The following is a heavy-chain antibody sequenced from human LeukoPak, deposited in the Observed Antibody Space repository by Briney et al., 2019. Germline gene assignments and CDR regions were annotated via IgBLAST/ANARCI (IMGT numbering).Heavy chain of an antibody. J-gene: IGHJ4*02. CDR3: GGSSGWIFDY. D-gene: IGHD6-19*01. V-gene: IGHV3-7*01. CDR1: GFTFSTRW. Sequence: GGSLSLSCATSGFTFSTRWMIWVRQAPGKGLEWVGIINPDGSGRQYLDSVKGRFAISRDGARDSLYLQMNSPRAADAAVEYFGGSSGWIFDYWGQGTLVTVS. CDR2: INPDGSGR.